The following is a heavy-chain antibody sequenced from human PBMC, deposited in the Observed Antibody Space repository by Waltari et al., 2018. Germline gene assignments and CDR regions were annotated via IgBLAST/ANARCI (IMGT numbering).Heavy chain of an antibody. D-gene: IGHD6-19*01. J-gene: IGHJ4*02. V-gene: IGHV3-33*01. CDR2: IWYDGSNK. CDR3: ARDRGDSSGWLDY. CDR1: GFPFSSCG. Sequence: QVQLVESGGGVVQPGRSRRLSCAASGFPFSSCGINWVRQAPGKGLDWVAVIWYDGSNKYYADSVRGRFTISRDNSENTVYLQMDSLRVEDTAVYYCARDRGDSSGWLDYWGQGTLVTVSS.